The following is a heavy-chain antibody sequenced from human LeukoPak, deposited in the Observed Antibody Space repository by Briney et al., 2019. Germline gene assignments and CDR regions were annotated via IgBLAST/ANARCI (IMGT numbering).Heavy chain of an antibody. J-gene: IGHJ4*02. D-gene: IGHD4-17*01. CDR3: ARDLSSAVTGDY. V-gene: IGHV3-21*01. CDR2: ISSSSSYI. CDR1: GSTFSSYS. Sequence: GGSLRLSCATSGSTFSSYSMNWVRQAPGKGLEWVSSISSSSSYIYYADSVKGRFTISRDNAKNSLYLQMNSLRAEDTAVYYCARDLSSAVTGDYWGQGTLVTVSS.